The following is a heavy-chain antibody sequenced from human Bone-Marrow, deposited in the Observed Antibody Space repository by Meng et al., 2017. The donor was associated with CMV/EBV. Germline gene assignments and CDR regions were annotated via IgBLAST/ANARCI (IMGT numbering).Heavy chain of an antibody. D-gene: IGHD3-22*01. Sequence: GESLKISCAASGFTFSDYYMSWIRQAPGKGLEWVSSISSSSSYIYYADSVKGRFTISRDNAKNSLYLQMNSLRAEDTAVYYCATGGSYYDSSGYWGYWGQGTLVTVSS. CDR3: ATGGSYYDSSGYWGY. CDR2: ISSSSSYI. CDR1: GFTFSDYY. V-gene: IGHV3-11*06. J-gene: IGHJ4*02.